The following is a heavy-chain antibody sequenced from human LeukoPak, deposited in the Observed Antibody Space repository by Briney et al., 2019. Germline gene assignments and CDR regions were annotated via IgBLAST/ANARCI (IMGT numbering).Heavy chain of an antibody. CDR2: ISASNGNT. Sequence: GASVKVSCKASGYTFTSYGISWVRQAPGQGLEWMGWISASNGNTDYAQKFQGRVTMTTDTSTTTAYMELRSLRSDDTAVYYCATDTSYGWYDTFGEYWGQGTLVTVSS. D-gene: IGHD3-16*01. CDR1: GYTFTSYG. CDR3: ATDTSYGWYDTFGEY. J-gene: IGHJ4*02. V-gene: IGHV1-18*01.